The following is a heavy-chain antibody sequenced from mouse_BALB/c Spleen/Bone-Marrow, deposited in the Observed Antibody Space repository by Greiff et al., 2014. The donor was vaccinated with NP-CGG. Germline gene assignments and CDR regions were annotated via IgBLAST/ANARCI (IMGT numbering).Heavy chain of an antibody. CDR3: AREKYGPAWFAY. CDR1: GYTFTDNY. CDR2: INPNNGDT. J-gene: IGHJ3*01. V-gene: IGHV1-26*01. Sequence: EVQLQQSGPELVKPGASVKMSCKASGYTFTDNYMKWAKQSHGKSLEWIGDINPNNGDTFYNQKFKGKATLTVDKSSSTAYMHLNSLTSEDSAVYYCAREKYGPAWFAYWGQGTLVTVSA. D-gene: IGHD1-2*01.